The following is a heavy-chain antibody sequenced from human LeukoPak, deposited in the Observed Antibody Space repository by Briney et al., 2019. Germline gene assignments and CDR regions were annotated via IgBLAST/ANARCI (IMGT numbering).Heavy chain of an antibody. J-gene: IGHJ4*02. CDR1: GITLSNYG. V-gene: IGHV3-23*01. Sequence: GGSLRLSCAVSGITLSNYGMNWVRQAPGKGLGLVAGISVSGGGKNYADSVKGRFTISRDNPKNTLYLQMNSLRAEDTAVYFCAKRGVVIRVILVGFHKEAYYFDSWGQGALVTVSS. CDR3: AKRGVVIRVILVGFHKEAYYFDS. CDR2: ISVSGGGK. D-gene: IGHD3-22*01.